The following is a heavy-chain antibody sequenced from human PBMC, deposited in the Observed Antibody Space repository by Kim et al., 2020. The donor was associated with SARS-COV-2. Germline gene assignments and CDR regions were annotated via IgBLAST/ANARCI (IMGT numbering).Heavy chain of an antibody. CDR1: GFNFNRFG. Sequence: GGSLRLSCAASGFNFNRFGMHWVRHVPGKGMEWMAVISHDGRDQYYVNSLKGRLTISRDNSNNTLYLQIHNVRAEDTALYYCANSAVTWSTLGVGSFDL. CDR2: ISHDGRDQ. V-gene: IGHV3-33*05. CDR3: ANSAVTWSTLGVGSFDL. D-gene: IGHD1-26*01. J-gene: IGHJ2*01.